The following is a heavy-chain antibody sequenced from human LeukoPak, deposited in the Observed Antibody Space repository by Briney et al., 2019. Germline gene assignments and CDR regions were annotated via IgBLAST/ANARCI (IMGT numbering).Heavy chain of an antibody. V-gene: IGHV1-2*02. J-gene: IGHJ4*02. CDR2: INPNSGGT. Sequence: ASVKVSCKASGYTFTGYYMHWVRQAPGQGLEWMGWINPNSGGTSYAQKFQGRVTMTRDMSTSTVYMELSSLRSEGTAVYYCARSAEGWNANYWGQGTLVTVSS. CDR1: GYTFTGYY. D-gene: IGHD1-1*01. CDR3: ARSAEGWNANY.